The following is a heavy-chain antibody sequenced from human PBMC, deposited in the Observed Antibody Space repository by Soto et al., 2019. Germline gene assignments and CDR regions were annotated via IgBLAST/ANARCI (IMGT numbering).Heavy chain of an antibody. CDR1: GFTFSSYA. J-gene: IGHJ5*02. V-gene: IGHV3-30-3*01. Sequence: GGSLRLSCAASGFTFSSYAMHWVRHSPGKGLEWVAVISYDGSNKYYADSVKGRFTISRDNSKTTLYLQMNSLRTEDTAVYYCARDTYYAIWRGFRTWFSPLHQETLGTVSS. D-gene: IGHD3-3*01. CDR3: ARDTYYAIWRGFRTWFSP. CDR2: ISYDGSNK.